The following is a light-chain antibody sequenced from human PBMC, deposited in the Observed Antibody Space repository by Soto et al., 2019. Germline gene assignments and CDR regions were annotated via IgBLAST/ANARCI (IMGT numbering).Light chain of an antibody. Sequence: EIVLTQSPGTLSLSPGERATLSCRASQSVSSSYLAWYQQKPGQAPRLLIYGASRRATGIPDRFSGSGSGTDFTLTISRLEPEDFAVYYCQQYGSSRVFTFGPGTIVDIK. CDR3: QQYGSSRVFT. CDR1: QSVSSSY. V-gene: IGKV3-20*01. CDR2: GAS. J-gene: IGKJ3*01.